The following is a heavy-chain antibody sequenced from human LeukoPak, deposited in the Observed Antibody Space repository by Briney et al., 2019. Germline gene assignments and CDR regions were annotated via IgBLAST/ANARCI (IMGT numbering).Heavy chain of an antibody. V-gene: IGHV3-23*01. J-gene: IGHJ4*02. CDR1: GFTFSSYA. CDR2: ISGSGGST. D-gene: IGHD6-13*01. Sequence: GGSLRLSCAASGFTFSSYAMNWVRQAPGKGLEWVSGISGSGGSTYYADSVKGRFTISRDNSKTTLYLQMNSLRAEDTAVYYCAKDRGIAAVGHYFDYWGQGTLVTVSS. CDR3: AKDRGIAAVGHYFDY.